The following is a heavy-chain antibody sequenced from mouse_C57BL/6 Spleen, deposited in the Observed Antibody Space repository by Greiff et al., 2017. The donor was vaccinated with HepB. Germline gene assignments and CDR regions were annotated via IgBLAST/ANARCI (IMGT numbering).Heavy chain of an antibody. CDR2: IDPSDSET. V-gene: IGHV1-52*01. J-gene: IGHJ4*01. CDR3: ARRQLGAMDY. D-gene: IGHD3-2*01. CDR1: GYTFTSYW. Sequence: QVQLQQPGAELVRPGSSVKLSCKASGYTFTSYWMHWVKQRPRQGLEWIGNIDPSDSETHYNQKFKDKATLTVDKSSSTAYMQLSSLTSEDSAVYYCARRQLGAMDYWGQGTSVTVSS.